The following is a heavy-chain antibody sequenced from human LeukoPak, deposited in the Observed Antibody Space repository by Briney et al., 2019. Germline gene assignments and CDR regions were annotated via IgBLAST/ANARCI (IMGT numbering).Heavy chain of an antibody. CDR2: IKQDGSEK. CDR1: GFTFSSYW. D-gene: IGHD5-12*01. Sequence: PGGSLRLSCAASGFTFSSYWMSWVRQAPGKGLEWVANIKQDGSEKYYVDSVKGRFTISRDNAKNSLYLQMNSQRAEDTAVYYCARDRVVAYYYYGMDVWGQGTTVTVSS. CDR3: ARDRVVAYYYYGMDV. J-gene: IGHJ6*02. V-gene: IGHV3-7*03.